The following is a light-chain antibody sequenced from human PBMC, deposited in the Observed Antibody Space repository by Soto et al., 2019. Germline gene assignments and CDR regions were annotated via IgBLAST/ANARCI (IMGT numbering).Light chain of an antibody. V-gene: IGLV2-14*01. J-gene: IGLJ1*01. Sequence: QSVLTQPASVSGSPGQSITISCTGTSSDVGGYKYVSWYQLHPGKAPKLMVYEVSNRPSGVSNRFSGSKSGNTASLTISGLQAEDEADYYCSSYTSSSTYVFGTGTKLTVL. CDR2: EVS. CDR3: SSYTSSSTYV. CDR1: SSDVGGYKY.